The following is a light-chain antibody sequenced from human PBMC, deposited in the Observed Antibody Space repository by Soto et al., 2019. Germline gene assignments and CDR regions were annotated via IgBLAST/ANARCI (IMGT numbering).Light chain of an antibody. CDR3: SFYTGGSTPYV. J-gene: IGLJ1*01. Sequence: QSALTQPDSVSGSPGQSIAISCTGSSSDVGAYNFVSWYQQHPGKVPKLMIYDVSNRPSGVSDRFSGSKSGNTASLTIFGFQTEDEADYFGSFYTGGSTPYVFGTGTKVTV. CDR2: DVS. V-gene: IGLV2-14*03. CDR1: SSDVGAYNF.